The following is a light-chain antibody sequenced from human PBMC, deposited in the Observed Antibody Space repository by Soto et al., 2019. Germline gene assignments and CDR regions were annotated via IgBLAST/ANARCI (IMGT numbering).Light chain of an antibody. J-gene: IGLJ3*02. Sequence: QSVLTQPASVSGSPGQSITISCTGTSSDVGSYNFVSWYQQHPGKAPKLMIYEGSKRPSGVSNRFSGSKSGNTASLTISGLKAEDEADYYCCSYAGDSAWVFGGGTKLTVL. V-gene: IGLV2-23*01. CDR1: SSDVGSYNF. CDR2: EGS. CDR3: CSYAGDSAWV.